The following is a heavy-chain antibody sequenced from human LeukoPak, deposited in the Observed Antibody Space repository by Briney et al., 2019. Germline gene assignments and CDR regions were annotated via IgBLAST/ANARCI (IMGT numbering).Heavy chain of an antibody. CDR2: IYHNGTP. D-gene: IGHD2-2*02. Sequence: SETLSLTCAVSVGPINSGNWWSWVRQSPGKGLEWIGEIYHNGTPNYNPSLKSRVTISADTFKNHFSLKMTFVTAADTAVYYCATAPILRGEGGEHYKYGMDVWGQGTTVIVSS. J-gene: IGHJ6*02. CDR3: ATAPILRGEGGEHYKYGMDV. CDR1: VGPINSGNW. V-gene: IGHV4-4*02.